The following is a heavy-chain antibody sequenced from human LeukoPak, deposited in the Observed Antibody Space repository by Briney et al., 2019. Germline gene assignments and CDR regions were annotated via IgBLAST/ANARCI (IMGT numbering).Heavy chain of an antibody. J-gene: IGHJ4*02. V-gene: IGHV4-38-2*02. D-gene: IGHD3-10*02. CDR3: ARGDVLGIDY. CDR2: IFHSGST. CDR1: GYSISGGHY. Sequence: SETLSLTCTVSGYSISGGHYWGWIRQPPGKGLEWIGSIFHSGSTYYNPSLKSRVTISVDKSKNQFSLKLSSVTAADTAVYYCARGDVLGIDYWGQGTLVTVSS.